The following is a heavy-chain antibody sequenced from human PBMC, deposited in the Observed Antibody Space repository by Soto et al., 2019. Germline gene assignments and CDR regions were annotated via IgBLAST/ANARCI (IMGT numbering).Heavy chain of an antibody. V-gene: IGHV1-24*01. CDR1: GNTLSGLP. D-gene: IGHD5-18*01. CDR3: AAGVNTFDY. Sequence: ASVKVSCKVSGNTLSGLPMHWVRQAPGKGLEWMGSLDYEEGERNFAHRFQGRVTVTEDTSTDTAYMDLSSLKSEDTAVYYCAAGVNTFDYWGQGPLVTVSS. J-gene: IGHJ4*02. CDR2: LDYEEGER.